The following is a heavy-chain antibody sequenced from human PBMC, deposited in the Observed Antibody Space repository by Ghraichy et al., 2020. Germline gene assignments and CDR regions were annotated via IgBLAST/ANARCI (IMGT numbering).Heavy chain of an antibody. J-gene: IGHJ6*02. D-gene: IGHD5-12*01. CDR1: GLSVSSNY. V-gene: IGHV3-66*01. CDR3: TRMKFADSGYVYGMDV. Sequence: GESLNISCAASGLSVSSNYMNWVRQVPGKGLEWVSVLYSGGSAFYADSVKGRFTISRDNSKNTVSLQMNRLRAEDSAVYYCTRMKFADSGYVYGMDVWGQGTTVTVSS. CDR2: LYSGGSA.